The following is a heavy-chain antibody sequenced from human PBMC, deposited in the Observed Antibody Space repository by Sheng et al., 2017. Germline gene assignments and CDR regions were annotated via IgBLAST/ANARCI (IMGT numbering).Heavy chain of an antibody. V-gene: IGHV4-34*01. CDR2: INHSGST. Sequence: QVQLQQWGAGLLKPSETLSLTCAVYGGSFSGYYWSWIRQPPGKGLEWIGEINHSGSTNYNPSLKSRVTISVDTSKNQFSLKLSSVTAADTAVYYCARGGGIVVVPAASFWFDPWGQGTLVTVSS. D-gene: IGHD2-2*01. CDR1: GGSFSGYY. CDR3: ARGGGIVVVPAASFWFDP. J-gene: IGHJ5*02.